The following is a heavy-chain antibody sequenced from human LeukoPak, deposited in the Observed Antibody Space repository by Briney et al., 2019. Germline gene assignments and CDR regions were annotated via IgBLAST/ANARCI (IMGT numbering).Heavy chain of an antibody. J-gene: IGHJ6*03. CDR2: IYSGGST. Sequence: GGSLRLSCAASGFTVSSNYMSWVRQAPGKGLEWVSVIYSGGSTYYADSVKGRFTISRDNAKNSLYLQMNSLRAEDTAVYYCAQYKAAAYYYYYMDVWGKGTTVTISS. CDR3: AQYKAAAYYYYYMDV. CDR1: GFTVSSNY. V-gene: IGHV3-66*01. D-gene: IGHD6-13*01.